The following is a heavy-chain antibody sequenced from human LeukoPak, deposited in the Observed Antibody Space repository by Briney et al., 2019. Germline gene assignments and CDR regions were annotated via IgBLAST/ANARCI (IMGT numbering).Heavy chain of an antibody. D-gene: IGHD6-13*01. Sequence: SETLSLTCTVSGGSIGSGGYYWSWIRQPPGKGLEWIGYIYYSGSTNYNPSLKSRVTISVDTSKNQFSLKLSSVTAADTAVYYCARGVAAAGTFRHWFDPWGQGTLVTVSS. V-gene: IGHV4-61*08. CDR2: IYYSGST. J-gene: IGHJ5*02. CDR3: ARGVAAAGTFRHWFDP. CDR1: GGSIGSGGYY.